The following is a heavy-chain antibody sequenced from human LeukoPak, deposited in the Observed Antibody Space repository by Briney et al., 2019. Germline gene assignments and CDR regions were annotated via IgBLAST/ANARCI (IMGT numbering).Heavy chain of an antibody. CDR3: ATLYSGSSFDI. Sequence: PGGSLRLSCAASGFTVSSNYMSWVRQAPGKGLEWVSVIYSGGSTYYADSVKGRFTISRDNSKNTLYLQMNSLRAEDTAVYYCATLYSGSSFDIWGQGTMVTVSS. CDR2: IYSGGST. J-gene: IGHJ3*02. CDR1: GFTVSSNY. V-gene: IGHV3-53*01. D-gene: IGHD1-26*01.